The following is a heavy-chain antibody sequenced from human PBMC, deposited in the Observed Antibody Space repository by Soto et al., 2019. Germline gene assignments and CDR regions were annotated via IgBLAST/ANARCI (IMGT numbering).Heavy chain of an antibody. CDR3: ARHGPYYDFWSGYFAFPFDY. CDR1: GGSISSSSYY. V-gene: IGHV4-39*01. CDR2: IYYSGST. J-gene: IGHJ4*02. Sequence: QLQLQESGPGLVKPSETLSLTCTVSGGSISSSSYYWGWIRQPPGKGLEWIGSIYYSGSTYYNPSLKSRVTISVDTSKNQFSLKLSSVTAADTAVYYCARHGPYYDFWSGYFAFPFDYWGQGTLVTVSS. D-gene: IGHD3-3*01.